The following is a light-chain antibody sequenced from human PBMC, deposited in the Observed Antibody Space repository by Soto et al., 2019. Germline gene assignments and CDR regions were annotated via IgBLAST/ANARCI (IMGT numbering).Light chain of an antibody. V-gene: IGKV1-5*01. J-gene: IGKJ1*01. CDR2: DDS. CDR1: DNIAPW. CDR3: QQYNRYWT. Sequence: DIQMTQSPSTLSASVGDRVAITCRASDNIAPWVAWYQQKPGKAPKLPIYDDSSLESGVPSRFSGSGSETEFTLTISSLLPDDFATYYCQQYNRYWTFGQGTKVDIK.